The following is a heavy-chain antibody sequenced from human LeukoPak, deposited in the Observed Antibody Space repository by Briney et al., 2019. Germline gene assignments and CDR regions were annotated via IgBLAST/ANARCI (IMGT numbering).Heavy chain of an antibody. J-gene: IGHJ5*02. V-gene: IGHV4-59*01. CDR1: GGSISSYY. CDR3: ARDGHSSGWYDNWFDP. Sequence: SETLSLTCTVSGGSISSYYWSWIRQPPGKGLEWIGYIYYSGSTNYNPSLKSRVTISVDTSKNQFSLRLSSVTAADTAVYYCARDGHSSGWYDNWFDPWGQGTLVTVSS. D-gene: IGHD6-19*01. CDR2: IYYSGST.